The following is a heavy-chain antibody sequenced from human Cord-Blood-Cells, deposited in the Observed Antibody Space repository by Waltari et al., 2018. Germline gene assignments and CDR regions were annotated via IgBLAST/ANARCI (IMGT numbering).Heavy chain of an antibody. CDR2: INPNSGGT. CDR3: ARGYCSSTSCYRVNWFDP. CDR1: GYTFTGYY. J-gene: IGHJ5*02. V-gene: IGHV1-2*02. Sequence: QVQLVQSGAEVKKPGASVKVSCKASGYTFTGYYMHWVRQAPGQGLEWMGWINPNSGGTNYAQKFQGRVTMTRDTSSSTAYMELSRLRSDDTAVYYCARGYCSSTSCYRVNWFDPWGQGTLVTVSS. D-gene: IGHD2-2*02.